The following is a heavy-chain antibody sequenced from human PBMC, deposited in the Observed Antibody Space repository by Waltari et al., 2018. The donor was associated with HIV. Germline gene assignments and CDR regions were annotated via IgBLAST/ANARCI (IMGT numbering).Heavy chain of an antibody. D-gene: IGHD6-13*01. Sequence: EVQLVESGGGPVKPGGSLRLSFRASGFTFNIYSLNWVRQAPGKGLEWISYISSSGTFTHYADSVKGRFTISRDNANKSVYLQMNSLRAEDTAVYYCARDSRDNSWSLNFFDPWGQGTLVTVSS. CDR2: ISSSGTFT. J-gene: IGHJ5*02. CDR3: ARDSRDNSWSLNFFDP. CDR1: GFTFNIYS. V-gene: IGHV3-21*01.